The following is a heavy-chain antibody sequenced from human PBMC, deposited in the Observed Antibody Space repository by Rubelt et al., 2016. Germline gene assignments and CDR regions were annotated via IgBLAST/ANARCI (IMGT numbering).Heavy chain of an antibody. Sequence: QVQLQESGPGLVKPSETLSLTCTVSGGSISSYYWSWIRQPPGKGLECIGYIYFSGSTNYNPSLESRVTISVDTSKNQFSPKLSSVTAADTAVDYCARLSSSSGIEYWGQGILVTVSS. CDR3: ARLSSSSGIEY. CDR2: IYFSGST. D-gene: IGHD6-6*01. J-gene: IGHJ4*02. CDR1: GGSISSYY. V-gene: IGHV4-59*08.